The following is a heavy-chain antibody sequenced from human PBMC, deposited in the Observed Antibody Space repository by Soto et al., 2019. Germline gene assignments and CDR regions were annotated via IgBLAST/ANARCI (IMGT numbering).Heavy chain of an antibody. J-gene: IGHJ4*02. CDR2: INQGGSDK. CDR1: GFTFNTYW. D-gene: IGHD3-9*01. CDR3: ARDVRYSDY. V-gene: IGHV3-7*01. Sequence: EVQLVESGGGLVQPGGSLRLSCAASGFTFNTYWMNWVRQAPGKGLEWVANINQGGSDKYYVGSVKGRFTISRDNAKTSLYLQMNSLRAEDTAVYYCARDVRYSDYWGQGTLVTVSS.